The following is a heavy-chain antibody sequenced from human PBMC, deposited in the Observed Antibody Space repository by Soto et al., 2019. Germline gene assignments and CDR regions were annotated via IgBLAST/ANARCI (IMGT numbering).Heavy chain of an antibody. CDR1: GGSISSSSYY. CDR3: ASGGDYVWGSYRSNWFDP. J-gene: IGHJ5*02. V-gene: IGHV4-39*01. Sequence: QLQLQESGPGLVKPSETLSLTCTVSGGSISSSSYYWGWIRQPPGKGLEWIGSIYYSGSTYYNPSLKSRVTISVDTSKNQFSLKLSSVTAADTAVYYCASGGDYVWGSYRSNWFDPWGQGTLVTVSS. CDR2: IYYSGST. D-gene: IGHD3-16*02.